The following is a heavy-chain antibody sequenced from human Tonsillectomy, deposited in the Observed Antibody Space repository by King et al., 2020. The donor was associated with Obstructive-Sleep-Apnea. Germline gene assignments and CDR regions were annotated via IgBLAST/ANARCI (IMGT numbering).Heavy chain of an antibody. Sequence: VQLQESGPGLVKPSQTLSLTCTVSGGSISSGGYYWSWIRQHPGKGLEWIGYIYYSGSTYYNPSLKSRVTISVDTSKNQFSLKLSSVTAADTAVYYCARDHTDTHDYGDYRASFDIWGQGTMVTVSS. D-gene: IGHD4-17*01. J-gene: IGHJ3*02. CDR3: ARDHTDTHDYGDYRASFDI. V-gene: IGHV4-31*03. CDR1: GGSISSGGYY. CDR2: IYYSGST.